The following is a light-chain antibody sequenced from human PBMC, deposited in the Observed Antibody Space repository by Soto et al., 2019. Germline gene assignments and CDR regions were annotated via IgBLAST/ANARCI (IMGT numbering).Light chain of an antibody. CDR2: KVS. J-gene: IGKJ1*01. CDR3: QQYNSYSWT. Sequence: IQMTQSPSTLSASVGDRVTITCRASQSLNNWLAWFQQKPGKAPRRLIYKVSNLESGVPSRFSGSGSETEFTLTISSLQPDDFATYYCQQYNSYSWTCGQGTKVEIK. CDR1: QSLNNW. V-gene: IGKV1-5*03.